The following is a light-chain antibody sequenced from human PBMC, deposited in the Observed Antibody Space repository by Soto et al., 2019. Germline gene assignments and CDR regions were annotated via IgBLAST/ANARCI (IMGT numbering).Light chain of an antibody. V-gene: IGLV2-23*02. CDR3: CSYAGSSTPLI. J-gene: IGLJ1*01. Sequence: QSVLTQPASVSGSPGQSITISCTGTSSDVGSYNLVSWYQQHPGKAPKLMIYEVSKRPSGVSNRFSGSKSGNMASLTISGLQAEDEADYYCCSYAGSSTPLIFGTGTKLTVL. CDR2: EVS. CDR1: SSDVGSYNL.